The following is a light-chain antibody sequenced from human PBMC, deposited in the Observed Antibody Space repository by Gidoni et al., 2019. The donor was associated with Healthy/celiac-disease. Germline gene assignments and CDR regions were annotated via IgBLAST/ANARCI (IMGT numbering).Light chain of an antibody. CDR3: QAWDSSTGEV. CDR2: QDS. J-gene: IGLJ2*01. V-gene: IGLV3-1*01. Sequence: SYELTQPPSVSVSPGQTASITCSGDKLGDKYACWYQQMPGQSPVLVIYQDSKRPSGIPERFSGSNSGNTATLTISGTQAMDEADYYCQAWDSSTGEVFGGGTKLTVL. CDR1: KLGDKY.